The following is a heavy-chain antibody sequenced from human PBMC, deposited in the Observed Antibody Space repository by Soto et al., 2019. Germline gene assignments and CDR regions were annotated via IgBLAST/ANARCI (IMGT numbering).Heavy chain of an antibody. CDR2: ITGYGATT. V-gene: IGHV3-23*01. CDR1: GFIFNNYA. D-gene: IGHD6-19*01. J-gene: IGHJ5*02. Sequence: EAQLLESGGGLVQPGGSLRLSCSASGFIFNNYAMSWVRQAPGKGLEWVSGITGYGATTYYAESVKGRFTISRDNSKNTLCLQMSTLTAEDTAVYYCARDPLLYDSDWYPNWFGPWGQGTLVTVSS. CDR3: ARDPLLYDSDWYPNWFGP.